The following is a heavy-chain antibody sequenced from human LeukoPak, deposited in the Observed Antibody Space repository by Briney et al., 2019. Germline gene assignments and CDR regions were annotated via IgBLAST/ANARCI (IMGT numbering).Heavy chain of an antibody. CDR1: GFTLSSYA. J-gene: IGHJ4*02. CDR2: ISTTGGST. Sequence: PGRSLRLSCAASGFTLSSYAMSWASQSPGKGPEYVSAISTTGGSTYYADSVKGRFTISRDNSKNTLYLQMRSLTAEDTAVYYCVKGWIQAVGNFCWGQGTLVTVSS. V-gene: IGHV3-64D*06. D-gene: IGHD5-18*01. CDR3: VKGWIQAVGNFC.